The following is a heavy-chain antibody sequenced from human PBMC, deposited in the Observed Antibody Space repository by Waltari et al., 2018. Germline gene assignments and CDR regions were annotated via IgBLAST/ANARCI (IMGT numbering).Heavy chain of an antibody. V-gene: IGHV3-21*01. CDR2: ISSSSSYI. J-gene: IGHJ6*02. D-gene: IGHD6-13*01. CDR1: GFTFSSYS. Sequence: EVQLVESGGGLVKPGGSLRLSCAASGFTFSSYSMNWVRQAPGKGLEWVSSISSSSSYIYYADSVKGRFTISRDNAKNSLYLQMNSLRAEDTAVYYCARTIAAAGYYYYYGMDVWGQGTTVTVSS. CDR3: ARTIAAAGYYYYYGMDV.